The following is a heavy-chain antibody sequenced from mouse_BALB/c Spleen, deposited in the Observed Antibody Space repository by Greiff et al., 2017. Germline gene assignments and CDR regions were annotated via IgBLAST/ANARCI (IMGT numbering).Heavy chain of an antibody. D-gene: IGHD2-10*01. V-gene: IGHV5-6-4*01. CDR3: TRDEAYYGNYGGY. Sequence: EVKLVESGGGLVKPGGSLKLSCAASGFTFSSYTMSWVRQTPEKRLEWVATISSGGSYTYYPDSVKGRFTISRDNAKNTLYLQMSSLKSEDTAMYYCTRDEAYYGNYGGYWGQGTTLTVSS. J-gene: IGHJ2*01. CDR1: GFTFSSYT. CDR2: ISSGGSYT.